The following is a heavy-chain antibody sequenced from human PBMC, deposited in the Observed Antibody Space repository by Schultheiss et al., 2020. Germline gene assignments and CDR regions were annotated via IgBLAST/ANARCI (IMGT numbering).Heavy chain of an antibody. Sequence: GGSLRLSCAASGFTFSSYSMNWVRQAPGKGLEWVAVIWYDGSNKYYADSVKGRFTISRDNSKNTLYLQMNSLRAEDTAVYYCARDLTIFGVVTQLDGFDPWGQGTLVTVSS. V-gene: IGHV3-33*08. J-gene: IGHJ5*02. CDR1: GFTFSSYS. D-gene: IGHD3-3*01. CDR3: ARDLTIFGVVTQLDGFDP. CDR2: IWYDGSNK.